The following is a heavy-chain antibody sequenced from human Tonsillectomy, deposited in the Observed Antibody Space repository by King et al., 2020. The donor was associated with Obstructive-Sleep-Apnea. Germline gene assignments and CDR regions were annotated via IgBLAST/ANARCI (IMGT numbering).Heavy chain of an antibody. CDR2: INPSGGST. D-gene: IGHD6-19*01. CDR3: ARGAREYQWLLIQIDY. V-gene: IGHV1-46*01. Sequence: QLVQSGAEVKKPGASMKVSCKASGYTFTNYYIHWVRQAPGQGLEWMGAINPSGGSTNYAPKFQARVTMTRETFTSTVYMELSSLRSEDTAVYYCARGAREYQWLLIQIDYWGQGTLVTVSS. J-gene: IGHJ4*02. CDR1: GYTFTNYY.